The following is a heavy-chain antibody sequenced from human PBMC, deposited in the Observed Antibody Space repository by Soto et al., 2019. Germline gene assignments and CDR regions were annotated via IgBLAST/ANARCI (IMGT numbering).Heavy chain of an antibody. CDR3: ARDPTVTTSHDAFDI. CDR1: GGSISGYY. D-gene: IGHD4-17*01. V-gene: IGHV4-59*01. Sequence: QVQLQESGPGLVKPSETLSLTCTVSGGSISGYYWSWIRQPPGKGLEWIGYIYYSGSTTYNPSLRSRVTISVDTSKNQFSLNLSSVTAADTAVYYCARDPTVTTSHDAFDIWGQGTMVTVSS. J-gene: IGHJ3*02. CDR2: IYYSGST.